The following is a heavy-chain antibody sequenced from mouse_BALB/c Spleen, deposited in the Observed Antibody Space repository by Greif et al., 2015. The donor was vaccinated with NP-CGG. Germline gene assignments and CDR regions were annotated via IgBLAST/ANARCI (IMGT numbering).Heavy chain of an antibody. CDR3: ARQAAPRDAMDY. CDR2: ISSGGSYT. V-gene: IGHV5-6*01. D-gene: IGHD3-3*01. J-gene: IGHJ4*01. Sequence: EVQGVESGGDLVKPGGSLKLSCAASGFTFSSYGMSWVRQTPDKRLEWVATISSGGSYTYYPDSVKGRFTISRDNAKNTLYLQMSSLKSEDTAMYYCARQAAPRDAMDYWGQGTSVTVSS. CDR1: GFTFSSYG.